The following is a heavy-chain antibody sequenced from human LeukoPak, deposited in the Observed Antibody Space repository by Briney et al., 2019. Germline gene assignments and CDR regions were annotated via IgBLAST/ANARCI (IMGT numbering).Heavy chain of an antibody. V-gene: IGHV3-23*01. D-gene: IGHD3-22*01. J-gene: IGHJ4*02. CDR1: GFTFSTYA. Sequence: PGGSLRLSCDTSGFTFSTYAMNWVRQTPGKGLEWVSGITHSGGSTNYADSVKGRFTISRDNSQNTLYLQMNSLRAEDTALYYCARVKANYDSSGYYPWYFDYWGQGTLVTVSS. CDR2: ITHSGGST. CDR3: ARVKANYDSSGYYPWYFDY.